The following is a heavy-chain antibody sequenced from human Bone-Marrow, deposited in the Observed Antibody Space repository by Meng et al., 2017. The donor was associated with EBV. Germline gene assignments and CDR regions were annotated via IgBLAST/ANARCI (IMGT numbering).Heavy chain of an antibody. D-gene: IGHD6-19*01. CDR1: GYPLTNHA. CDR3: ATEPGYSSG. J-gene: IGHJ4*02. V-gene: IGHV1-3*01. Sequence: QIRLVQSVAEVRKPGTYVRVSCKASGYPLTNHAMHWVRQSPGQRLEWMVWINPGNGNTKYSQKFQGRASLTRDISASIAYMALTSLRSEETAVYYCATEPGYSSGWGQGTLVTVSS. CDR2: INPGNGNT.